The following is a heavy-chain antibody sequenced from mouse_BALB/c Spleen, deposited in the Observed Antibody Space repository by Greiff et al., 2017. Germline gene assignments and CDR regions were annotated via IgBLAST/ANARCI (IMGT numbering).Heavy chain of an antibody. Sequence: EVKVVESGGGLVQPGGSLRLSCATSGFTFTDYYMSWVRQPPGKALEWLGFIRNKANGYTTEYSASVKGRFTISRDNSQSILYLQMNTLRAEDSATYYCARDGGDFDYWGQGTTLTVSS. CDR2: IRNKANGYTT. CDR1: GFTFTDYY. J-gene: IGHJ2*01. CDR3: ARDGGDFDY. V-gene: IGHV7-3*02.